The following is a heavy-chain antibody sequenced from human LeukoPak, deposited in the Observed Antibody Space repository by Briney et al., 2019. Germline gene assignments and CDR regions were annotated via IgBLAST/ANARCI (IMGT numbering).Heavy chain of an antibody. CDR3: ARISSPLGFGEAPKAGRYYGMDV. D-gene: IGHD3-10*01. CDR1: GYSFTSYW. J-gene: IGHJ6*02. Sequence: GESLQISCKGSGYSFTSYWIGWVRQMPGKGLEWMGNIYPGDSDTRYSPSFQGQVTISADKSISTAYLQWSSLKASDTAMYYCARISSPLGFGEAPKAGRYYGMDVWGQGTTVTVSS. V-gene: IGHV5-51*01. CDR2: IYPGDSDT.